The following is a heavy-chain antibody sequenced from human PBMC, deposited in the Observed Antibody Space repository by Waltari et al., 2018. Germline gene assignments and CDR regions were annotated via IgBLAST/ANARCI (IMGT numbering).Heavy chain of an antibody. D-gene: IGHD2-15*01. J-gene: IGHJ4*02. CDR3: ARVIGDCSGGSCYSGPLGY. Sequence: QVQLVQSGAEVKKPGSSVKVSCKASGGHFSSYAISWVRRAPGKGLEWMGGIIPIFGTANYAQKFQGRVTITTDESTSTAYMELSSLRSEDTAVYYCARVIGDCSGGSCYSGPLGYWGQGTLVTVSS. V-gene: IGHV1-69*05. CDR2: IIPIFGTA. CDR1: GGHFSSYA.